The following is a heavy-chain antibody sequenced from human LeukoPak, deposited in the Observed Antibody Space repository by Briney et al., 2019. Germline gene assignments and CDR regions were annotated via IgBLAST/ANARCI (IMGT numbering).Heavy chain of an antibody. CDR3: AKFQTGYYEGDAFDI. Sequence: PGGSLRLSCAASGFTFSSYAMSWVRQAPGKGLEWVSGISWNSGSIGYADSVKGRFTISRDNAKNSLYLQMNSPRAEDTALYYCAKFQTGYYEGDAFDIWGQGTMVTVFS. CDR2: ISWNSGSI. CDR1: GFTFSSYA. D-gene: IGHD3-9*01. V-gene: IGHV3-9*01. J-gene: IGHJ3*02.